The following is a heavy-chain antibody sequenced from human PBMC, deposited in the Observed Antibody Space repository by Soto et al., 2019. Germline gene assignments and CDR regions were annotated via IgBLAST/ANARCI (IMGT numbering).Heavy chain of an antibody. Sequence: QVQLVQSGAEVKKPGASVKVSCKASGYTFTTYDINWVRQATGQGLEWMGWMNPNSGNTGYAQKFQGRVTMTRNTSLSTAYMGLSSLRSEDTAVYYCARGYYYCSGSSPDYWGQGTLVTVSS. CDR3: ARGYYYCSGSSPDY. J-gene: IGHJ4*02. V-gene: IGHV1-8*01. D-gene: IGHD3-10*01. CDR2: MNPNSGNT. CDR1: GYTFTTYD.